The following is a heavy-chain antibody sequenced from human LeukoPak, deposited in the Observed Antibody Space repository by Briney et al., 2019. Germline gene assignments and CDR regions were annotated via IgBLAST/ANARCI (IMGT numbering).Heavy chain of an antibody. CDR1: GFTFTGYY. CDR2: INGNSGGT. CDR3: SREFQRSLDY. V-gene: IGHV1-2*02. J-gene: IGHJ4*02. Sequence: ASVKVSCKASGFTFTGYYMHWVRQAPGQGLEWMGWINGNSGGTNYAQKFQGRVTMTRDTSINTAYMELSRLTSDDTAMYYCSREFQRSLDYWGQGTLVTVSS. D-gene: IGHD6-25*01.